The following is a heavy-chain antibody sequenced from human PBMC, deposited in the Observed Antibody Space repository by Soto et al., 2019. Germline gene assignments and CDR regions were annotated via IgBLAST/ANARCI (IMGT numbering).Heavy chain of an antibody. CDR1: GGSISSYY. V-gene: IGHV4-59*08. CDR3: ARQGFGPLHGLVDV. CDR2: VHHSWGS. J-gene: IGHJ6*02. D-gene: IGHD3-10*01. Sequence: QVQLQESGPGLVKPSETLSLSCTVSGGSISSYYWSWFRQSPGKRMEWIGYVHHSWGSSYNPSLQSRFAISLDTSKSQFSLKVTSVNATDTAVYYCARQGFGPLHGLVDVWGQGTTVTVSS.